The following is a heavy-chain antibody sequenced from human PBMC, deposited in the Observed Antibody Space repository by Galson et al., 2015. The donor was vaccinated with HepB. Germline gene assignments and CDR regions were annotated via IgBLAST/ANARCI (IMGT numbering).Heavy chain of an antibody. CDR3: ARDLTYYDILTGSFVKYFDY. V-gene: IGHV3-74*01. CDR2: TNSDGRCT. D-gene: IGHD3-9*01. Sequence: SLRLSCAASGLTFSSYWMHGARQAPGKGQAWISRTNSDGRCTSYADSVNGRFTISRDNAKNTLYLQMNRLRAEDTAVYHCARDLTYYDILTGSFVKYFDYWGQGTLVTVSS. CDR1: GLTFSSYW. J-gene: IGHJ4*02.